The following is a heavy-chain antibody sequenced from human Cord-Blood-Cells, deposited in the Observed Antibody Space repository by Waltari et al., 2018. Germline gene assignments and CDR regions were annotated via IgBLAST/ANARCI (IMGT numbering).Heavy chain of an antibody. J-gene: IGHJ4*02. CDR2: IYYSGST. CDR3: ARDRLGFFDY. V-gene: IGHV4-39*07. D-gene: IGHD6-19*01. Sequence: QLQLQESGPGLVKPSETLSLTCTVSGGSISSSSYYWCWIRQPPGKGLEWIGSIYYSGSTYYNPSLKSRVTISVDTSKNSLYLQMNSLRAEDTAVYYCARDRLGFFDYWGQGTLVTVSS. CDR1: GGSISSSSYY.